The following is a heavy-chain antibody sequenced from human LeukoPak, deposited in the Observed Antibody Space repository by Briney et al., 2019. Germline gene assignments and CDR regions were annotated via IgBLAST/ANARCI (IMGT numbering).Heavy chain of an antibody. V-gene: IGHV3-33*08. CDR1: GFTFSSFA. CDR2: IRSDGNNK. J-gene: IGHJ3*01. Sequence: GGSLRLSCAASGFTFSSFAINWVRQAPGKGLEWVAVIRSDGNNKYYVDSVKGRFTVSRDKSKNTLYLQMNSLRAEDTAVYYCAREYSGSYYVAAFDVWGQGTLVTVSS. CDR3: AREYSGSYYVAAFDV. D-gene: IGHD1-26*01.